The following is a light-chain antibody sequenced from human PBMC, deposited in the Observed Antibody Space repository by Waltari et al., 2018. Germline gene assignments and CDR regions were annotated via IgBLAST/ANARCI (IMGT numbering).Light chain of an antibody. Sequence: QSALTQPASVSGSPGQSITISCTGSSSDVGSYNLVSWYQQHPAKAPKLIIYGVDKRPAGVSDRFSGSKSGNTASLTVSGLQAEDEADYYCCSYAGSGNLGVIFGGGTKLTVL. CDR1: SSDVGSYNL. V-gene: IGLV2-23*02. CDR3: CSYAGSGNLGVI. J-gene: IGLJ2*01. CDR2: GVD.